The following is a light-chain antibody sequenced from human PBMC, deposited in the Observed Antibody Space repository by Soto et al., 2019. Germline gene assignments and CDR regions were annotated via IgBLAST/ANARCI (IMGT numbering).Light chain of an antibody. Sequence: QPVLTQPPSASGTPGQRVTISCSGSSSNIGSNTVNWYQQLPGTAPKLLIYSINHRPSGVPDRFSGSKSGTSASLAISGRQSEDEADYYCAAWDDSLNGYVFGTGTKLTVL. CDR3: AAWDDSLNGYV. CDR2: SIN. V-gene: IGLV1-44*01. J-gene: IGLJ1*01. CDR1: SSNIGSNT.